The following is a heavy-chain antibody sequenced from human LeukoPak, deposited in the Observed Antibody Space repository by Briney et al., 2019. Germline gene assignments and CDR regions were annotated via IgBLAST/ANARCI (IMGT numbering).Heavy chain of an antibody. CDR1: GFTFSSYA. CDR3: AKAYDFWSGPTYYFDY. V-gene: IGHV3-23*01. CDR2: ISGSGGST. Sequence: GGSLRLSCAASGFTFSSYAMSWVRQAPGKGLEWVSAISGSGGSTYYADSVKGRFTISRDNSKNTLYLQMNSLRAEATAVYYCAKAYDFWSGPTYYFDYWGQGTLVTVSS. D-gene: IGHD3-3*01. J-gene: IGHJ4*02.